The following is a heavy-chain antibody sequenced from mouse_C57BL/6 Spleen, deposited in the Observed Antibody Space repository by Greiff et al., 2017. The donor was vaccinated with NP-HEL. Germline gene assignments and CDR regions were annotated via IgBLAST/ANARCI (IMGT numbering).Heavy chain of an antibody. CDR3: ATDCGSSYRYFDV. D-gene: IGHD1-1*01. J-gene: IGHJ1*03. V-gene: IGHV1-85*01. Sequence: VQLQQSGPELVKPGASVKLSCKASGYTFTSYDINWVKQRPGQGLEWIGWIYPRDGSTKYNEKFKGKATLTVDTTSRTAYMELHSLTSEDSAVFYCATDCGSSYRYFDVWGTGNTVTVSS. CDR1: GYTFTSYD. CDR2: IYPRDGST.